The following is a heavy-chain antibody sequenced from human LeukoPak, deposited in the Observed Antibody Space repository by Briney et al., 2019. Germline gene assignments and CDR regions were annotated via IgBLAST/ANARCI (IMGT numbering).Heavy chain of an antibody. J-gene: IGHJ4*02. V-gene: IGHV3-7*01. Sequence: GGSLRLSCAASGFTFSSYWMSWVRQAPGKGLEWVAHIKQDGSEKYYVDSVKGRFTIPRDNAKNSLYLQMNSLRAEDTAVYYCARDLSGVAGYTYGRGIDYWGQGTLVTVSS. CDR3: ARDLSGVAGYTYGRGIDY. D-gene: IGHD5-18*01. CDR1: GFTFSSYW. CDR2: IKQDGSEK.